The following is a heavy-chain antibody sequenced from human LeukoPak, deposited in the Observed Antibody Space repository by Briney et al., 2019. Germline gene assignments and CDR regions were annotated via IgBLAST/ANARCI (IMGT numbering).Heavy chain of an antibody. CDR3: ARRGRYGGYVPYFDY. V-gene: IGHV5-51*01. J-gene: IGHJ4*02. D-gene: IGHD5-12*01. CDR1: GYSFTSYW. CDR2: IYPGDSDT. Sequence: GESLKISCKGSGYSFTSYWIGRVRQMPGKGLEWMGIIYPGDSDTRYSPSFQGQVTISADKSISTAYLQWSSLKASDTAMYYCARRGRYGGYVPYFDYWGQGTLVTVSS.